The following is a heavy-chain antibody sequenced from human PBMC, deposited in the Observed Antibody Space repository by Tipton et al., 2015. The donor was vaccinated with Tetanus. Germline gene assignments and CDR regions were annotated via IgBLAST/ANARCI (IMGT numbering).Heavy chain of an antibody. J-gene: IGHJ5*02. D-gene: IGHD1-26*01. CDR1: GFTFSGYS. CDR2: ISSSGSHM. Sequence: QLVQSGGGVVQPGRSLRLSCAASGFTFSGYSMNWVRQAPGKGLEWVSSISSSGSHMYYAESVRGRFSISRDNAKNSLYLQMNSLRADDTALYYCAREGSSGWFDPWGRGTLVTVSS. V-gene: IGHV3-21*06. CDR3: AREGSSGWFDP.